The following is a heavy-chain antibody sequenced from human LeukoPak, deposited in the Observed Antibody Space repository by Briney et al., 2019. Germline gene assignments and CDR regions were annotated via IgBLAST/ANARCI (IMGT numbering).Heavy chain of an antibody. CDR3: ARDGGSYTRGDY. V-gene: IGHV3-48*03. Sequence: PGGSLRLSCAASGFTFSSYEMNWVRQAPGKGLEWVSYISSSGSTIYYADSVKSRFTISRDNAKNSLYLQMNSLRAEDTAVYYCARDGGSYTRGDYWGQGTLVTVSS. CDR2: ISSSGSTI. J-gene: IGHJ4*02. D-gene: IGHD1-26*01. CDR1: GFTFSSYE.